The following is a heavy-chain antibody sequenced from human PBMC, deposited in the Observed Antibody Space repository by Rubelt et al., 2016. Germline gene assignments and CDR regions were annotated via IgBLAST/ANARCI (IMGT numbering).Heavy chain of an antibody. CDR2: IYYTGTP. Sequence: QVQLQESGPGLVKPSQTLSLTCTVSGVSMSTGGPYWSWIRQHPGKGLEWIGYIYYTGTPYYNPSLKSRVSISVDTSKNQVSRDLRSVTDADTAVYYCAGDRGDSTGRIDCWGQGTLVSVSS. CDR3: AGDRGDSTGRIDC. J-gene: IGHJ4*02. V-gene: IGHV4-31*03. D-gene: IGHD3-22*01. CDR1: GVSMSTGGPY.